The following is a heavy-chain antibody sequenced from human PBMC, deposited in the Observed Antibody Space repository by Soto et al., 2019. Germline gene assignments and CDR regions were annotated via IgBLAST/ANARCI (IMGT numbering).Heavy chain of an antibody. Sequence: ASVTVSCKASCYTFTSYGISWVRQAPGQGLEWMGWISAYNGNTNYAQKLQGRVTMTTDTSTSTAYMELRSLRSDDTAVYYCARDRYCSSTSCHPTGDAFDIWGQGTMVTVSS. V-gene: IGHV1-18*01. CDR1: CYTFTSYG. D-gene: IGHD2-2*01. CDR3: ARDRYCSSTSCHPTGDAFDI. J-gene: IGHJ3*02. CDR2: ISAYNGNT.